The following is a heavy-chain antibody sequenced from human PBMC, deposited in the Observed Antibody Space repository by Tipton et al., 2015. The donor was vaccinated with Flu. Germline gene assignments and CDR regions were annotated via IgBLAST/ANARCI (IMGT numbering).Heavy chain of an antibody. CDR1: GFTFSDYW. CDR2: IKGDGSKK. Sequence: SLRLSCAASGFTFSDYWMTWVRQAPGKGLEWVANIKGDGSKKYYVDSVKGRFTISRDDVKKSVYLQMNSLRAEDTAVYYCARAIAAADSYWGQGIPVTVSS. J-gene: IGHJ4*02. CDR3: ARAIAAADSY. V-gene: IGHV3-7*04. D-gene: IGHD6-13*01.